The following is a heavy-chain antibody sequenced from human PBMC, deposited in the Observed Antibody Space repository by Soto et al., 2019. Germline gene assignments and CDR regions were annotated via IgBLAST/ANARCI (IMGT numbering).Heavy chain of an antibody. V-gene: IGHV4-59*01. D-gene: IGHD2-21*01. CDR1: GHPITNSS. Sequence: PSETLALTCTVSGHPITNSSWRWVRQPSEKGLEWLGQIYHTGIADYNPSLQSRVTLSVDTSTNQFSLKLTSVSAADTAVYYCVRIPATDSIDYSFEPDCYLDLCRRRSLVPVSS. CDR2: IYHTGIA. J-gene: IGHJ2*01. CDR3: VRIPATDSIDYSFEPDCYLDL.